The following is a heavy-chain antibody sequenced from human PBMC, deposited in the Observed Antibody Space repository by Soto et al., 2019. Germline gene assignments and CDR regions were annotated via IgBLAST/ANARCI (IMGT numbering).Heavy chain of an antibody. CDR3: TREGDGSGFFSDF. J-gene: IGHJ4*02. V-gene: IGHV3-48*01. CDR2: ISGRSNTI. Sequence: GGSLRLSCVASGFTFSDYNMNWVRPAPGKGLEWVSFISGRSNTIYYADSVKGRFTISRDNAKNSLYLLMNSLRAEDTAVYYCTREGDGSGFFSDFWGQGALVTVSS. D-gene: IGHD3-22*01. CDR1: GFTFSDYN.